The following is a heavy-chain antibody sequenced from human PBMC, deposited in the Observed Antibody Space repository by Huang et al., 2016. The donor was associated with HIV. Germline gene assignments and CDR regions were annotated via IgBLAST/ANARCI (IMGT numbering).Heavy chain of an antibody. J-gene: IGHJ4*02. CDR3: AKESRWFSDFDH. CDR1: GFKLRGFG. V-gene: IGHV3-30*18. Sequence: QVHLVESGGGVVQPGGSLRLSCAASGFKLRGFGMHWVRQAPGKGLDWVAVISYDGRSQFYTDSVKGRFTISRDNSDNTLSLQMKGLRPDDTAVYYCAKESRWFSDFDHWGQGVLVSVSS. D-gene: IGHD2-15*01. CDR2: ISYDGRSQ.